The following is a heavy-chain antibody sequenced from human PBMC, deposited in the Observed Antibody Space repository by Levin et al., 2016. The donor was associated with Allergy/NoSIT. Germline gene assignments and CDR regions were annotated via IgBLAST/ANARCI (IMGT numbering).Heavy chain of an antibody. CDR2: ISSSSSTI. CDR3: ARGYYYASGDYYYYYGMDV. D-gene: IGHD3-10*01. J-gene: IGHJ6*02. CDR1: GFTFSDYY. Sequence: SLKISCAASGFTFSDYYMSWIRQAPGKGLEWVSYISSSSSTIYYADSVKGRFTISRDNAKNSLSLQMNSLRAEDTAVYYCARGYYYASGDYYYYYGMDVWGQGTTVTVSS. V-gene: IGHV3-11*01.